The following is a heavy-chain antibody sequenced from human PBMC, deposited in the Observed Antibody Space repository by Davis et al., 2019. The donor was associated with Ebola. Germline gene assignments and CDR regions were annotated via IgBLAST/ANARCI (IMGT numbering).Heavy chain of an antibody. V-gene: IGHV5-10-1*04. CDR3: AIRPFYGMDV. CDR2: IDPSDSYT. Sequence: GESLKISCKGSGYSFTSYWISWVRQMPGKGLEWMGRIDPSDSYTNYSPSFQGQVTISADKSISTAYLQWSSLKASDTAMYYCAIRPFYGMDVWGQGTTVTVSS. CDR1: GYSFTSYW. J-gene: IGHJ6*02.